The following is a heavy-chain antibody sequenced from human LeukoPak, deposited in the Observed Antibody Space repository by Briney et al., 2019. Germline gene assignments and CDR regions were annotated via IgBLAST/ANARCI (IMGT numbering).Heavy chain of an antibody. V-gene: IGHV4-59*12. CDR3: ARDNTYGSGSYYNWPPYYYYYYMDV. CDR2: IDFSGST. J-gene: IGHJ6*03. D-gene: IGHD3-10*01. Sequence: PSETLSLTCSVSGGSISSYYWSWIRQPPGKGLEWIGSIDFSGSTKYNPSLKSRVTISIDASKNQFSLKLSSVTAADTAVYYCARDNTYGSGSYYNWPPYYYYYYMDVWGKGTTVTISS. CDR1: GGSISSYY.